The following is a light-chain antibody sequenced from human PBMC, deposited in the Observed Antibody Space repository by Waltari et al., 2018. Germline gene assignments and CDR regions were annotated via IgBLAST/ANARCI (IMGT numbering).Light chain of an antibody. CDR1: GDDVTPFDS. J-gene: IGLJ2*01. CDR3: SSYVTAGILI. Sequence: QSALTQPASVSGSPGQSITLSCTRSGDDVTPFDSFNTVSWYQHHPGKAPQLLIFDVSNRPSGVSDRFSGSKSRNTASLTISGLHPEDEAHYYCSSYVTAGILIFGGETKLTV. V-gene: IGLV2-14*01. CDR2: DVS.